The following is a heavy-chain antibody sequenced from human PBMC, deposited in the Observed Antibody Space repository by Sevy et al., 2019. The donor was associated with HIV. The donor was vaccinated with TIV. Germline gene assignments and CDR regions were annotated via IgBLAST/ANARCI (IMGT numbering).Heavy chain of an antibody. D-gene: IGHD3-3*01. J-gene: IGHJ3*02. CDR3: AKESGSYYDFWSGHDAFYI. V-gene: IGHV3-30*18. Sequence: GGSLRLSCAASGFNFSSYGMHWVRQAPGKGLEWVAVISYDGSSKYYAESVKGRFTISRDNSKNTLYLQISSLRAEDTAVYYCAKESGSYYDFWSGHDAFYIWGQGTMVTVSS. CDR1: GFNFSSYG. CDR2: ISYDGSSK.